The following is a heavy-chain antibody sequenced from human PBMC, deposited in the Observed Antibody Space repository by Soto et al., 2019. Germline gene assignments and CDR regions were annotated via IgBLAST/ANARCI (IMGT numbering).Heavy chain of an antibody. J-gene: IGHJ4*02. Sequence: EVYLVESGGGLVQPGGSLRLSCAASGFTFKSYWMAWVRQAPGKGLEWVANMKEDGGEINYVESVRGRFTISRDNAENSLHLQMSSLRAEDTAVYHCVRDRGYSTYDNWGQGTLVTSSS. V-gene: IGHV3-7*01. CDR1: GFTFKSYW. D-gene: IGHD3-22*01. CDR3: VRDRGYSTYDN. CDR2: MKEDGGEI.